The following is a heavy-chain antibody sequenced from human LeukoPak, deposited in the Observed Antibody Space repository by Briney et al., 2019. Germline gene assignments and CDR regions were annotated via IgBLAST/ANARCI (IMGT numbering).Heavy chain of an antibody. D-gene: IGHD2-2*01. CDR3: AASRHCSSTSCYYFAFDI. CDR1: GFTFTSSA. V-gene: IGHV1-58*01. CDR2: IVVGSGNT. J-gene: IGHJ3*02. Sequence: GTSVKVSCKASGFTFTSSAVQWVRQARGQRLEWIGWIVVGSGNTNYAQKFQERVTITRDMSTSTAYMELSSLRSGDTAVYYCAASRHCSSTSCYYFAFDIWGQGTMVTVSS.